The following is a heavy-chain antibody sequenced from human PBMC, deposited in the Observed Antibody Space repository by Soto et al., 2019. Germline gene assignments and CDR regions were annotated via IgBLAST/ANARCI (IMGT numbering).Heavy chain of an antibody. Sequence: QVQLVQSGAEVKKPGSSVKVSCKASGVTLSDYPINWVRQAPGQGLEWMGGLLPIFGTTIYAQKFQGRLTITADESTNTAYMELSHLRPEDTAIFYCARGYYGSVTCNNWILNWLDPRGQGTLVTVST. CDR1: GVTLSDYP. D-gene: IGHD3-3*01. J-gene: IGHJ5*02. V-gene: IGHV1-69*01. CDR3: ARGYYGSVTCNNWILNWLDP. CDR2: LLPIFGTT.